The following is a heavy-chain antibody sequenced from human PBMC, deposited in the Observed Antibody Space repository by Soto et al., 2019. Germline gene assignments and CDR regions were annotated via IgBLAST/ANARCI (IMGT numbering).Heavy chain of an antibody. CDR2: INPSGGST. V-gene: IGHV1-46*03. D-gene: IGHD3-22*01. J-gene: IGHJ4*02. Sequence: QVQLVQSGAEVKKPGASVKVSCKASGYTFTSYYMHWVRQAPGQGLEWMGIINPSGGSTSYAQKFQGRVTMTRDTSTSTVYMELSSLRSEDTAVYYCARSYYASSGYYFLHFDYWGQGTLVTVSS. CDR3: ARSYYASSGYYFLHFDY. CDR1: GYTFTSYY.